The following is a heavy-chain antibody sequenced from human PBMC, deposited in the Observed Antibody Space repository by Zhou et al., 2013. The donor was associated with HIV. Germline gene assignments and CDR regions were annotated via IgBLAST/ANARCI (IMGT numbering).Heavy chain of an antibody. CDR1: GGTFNT. D-gene: IGHD5-12*01. J-gene: IGHJ4*02. V-gene: IGHV1-69*12. Sequence: QVQLLQSGAEVKKPGSSVKVSCQASGGTFNTISWVRQAPGQGFEWMGGIIPYYDTKNYAQKFLGRLTLTADESRRTAYMELSGLTSEDTAVYYCARPAKVAPSSPLTSWGQGTLVHRLR. CDR2: IIPYYDTK. CDR3: ARPAKVAPSSPLTS.